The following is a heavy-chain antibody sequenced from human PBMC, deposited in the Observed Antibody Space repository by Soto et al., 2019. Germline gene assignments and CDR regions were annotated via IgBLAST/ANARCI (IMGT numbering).Heavy chain of an antibody. CDR3: SIDEITGTRRAFDI. J-gene: IGHJ3*02. Sequence: PGGSLRLSCAASGFTFSSYSMNWVRQAPGKGLEWVSYISSSSSTIYYADSVKGRFTISRDNAKNSLYLQMNSLRDEDTAVYYCSIDEITGTRRAFDIWGQGTMVTVSS. CDR2: ISSSSSTI. V-gene: IGHV3-48*02. CDR1: GFTFSSYS. D-gene: IGHD1-20*01.